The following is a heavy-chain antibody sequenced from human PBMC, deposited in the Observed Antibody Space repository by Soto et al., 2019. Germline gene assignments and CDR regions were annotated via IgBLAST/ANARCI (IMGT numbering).Heavy chain of an antibody. J-gene: IGHJ6*03. CDR2: ISYDGSNK. CDR1: GFTFSTHG. D-gene: IGHD3-3*01. Sequence: QVQLVESGGGVVQPGKSLRLSCAASGFTFSTHGMHWVRQAPGKGLEWVAVISYDGSNKYYADSVKGRFTISRDNSNDTLYLKMKSLRAEDPAVYYCAQGGFGVVHNYMGVWGKGTTVTVSS. V-gene: IGHV3-30*18. CDR3: AQGGFGVVHNYMGV.